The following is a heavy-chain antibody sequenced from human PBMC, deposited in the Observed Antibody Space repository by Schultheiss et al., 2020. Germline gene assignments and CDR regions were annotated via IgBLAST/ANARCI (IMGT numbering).Heavy chain of an antibody. CDR3: ARDRFRYGLSSIDH. CDR2: ISGSGGST. Sequence: GGSLRLSCAASGFTFSSYAMSWVRQAPGKGLEWVSAISGSGGSTYYADSVKGRFTISRDHSKNTLWLQMNSLRAEDTAVYYCARDRFRYGLSSIDHWGQGTLVTVSS. CDR1: GFTFSSYA. V-gene: IGHV3-23*01. J-gene: IGHJ4*02. D-gene: IGHD5-18*01.